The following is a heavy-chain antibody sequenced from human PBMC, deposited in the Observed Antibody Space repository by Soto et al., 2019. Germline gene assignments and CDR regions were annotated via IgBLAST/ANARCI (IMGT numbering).Heavy chain of an antibody. Sequence: SVEVSCKASGYSFTSYDINWSRQATGQGLEWMGWMNPNSGNTGYAQKFQGRVTMTRNTSISTAYMELSSLRSEDTAVYYCARSVVGATMGNDAFDIWGQGTMVTVSS. CDR1: GYSFTSYD. D-gene: IGHD1-26*01. J-gene: IGHJ3*02. CDR2: MNPNSGNT. V-gene: IGHV1-8*01. CDR3: ARSVVGATMGNDAFDI.